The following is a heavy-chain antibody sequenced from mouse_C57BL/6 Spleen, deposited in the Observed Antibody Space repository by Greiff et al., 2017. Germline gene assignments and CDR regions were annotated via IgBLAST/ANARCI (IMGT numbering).Heavy chain of an antibody. J-gene: IGHJ1*03. CDR1: GYTFTNYW. CDR3: ARGYGSSYSYFDV. D-gene: IGHD1-1*01. CDR2: IYPGGGYT. Sequence: QVQLKESGAELVRPGTSVKMSCKASGYTFTNYWIGWAKQRPGHGLEWIGDIYPGGGYTNYNEKFKGKATLTADKSSSTAYMQFSSLTSEDSAIYYCARGYGSSYSYFDVWGTGTTVTVSS. V-gene: IGHV1-63*01.